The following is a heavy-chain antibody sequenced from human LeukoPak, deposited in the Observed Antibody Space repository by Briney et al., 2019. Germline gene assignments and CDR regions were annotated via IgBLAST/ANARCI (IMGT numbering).Heavy chain of an antibody. Sequence: GGSLRLSCAASGFTFSSYAMHWVRQAPGKGLEWVAVISYDGSNKYYADSVKGRFTISRDNSKNTLYLQMNSLRAEDTAVYYCAKTPKGYCSGGSCYSIDYWGQGTLVTVSS. J-gene: IGHJ4*02. CDR2: ISYDGSNK. D-gene: IGHD2-15*01. V-gene: IGHV3-30*04. CDR1: GFTFSSYA. CDR3: AKTPKGYCSGGSCYSIDY.